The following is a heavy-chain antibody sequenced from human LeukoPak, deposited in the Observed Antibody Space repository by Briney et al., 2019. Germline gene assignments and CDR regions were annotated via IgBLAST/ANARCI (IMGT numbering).Heavy chain of an antibody. J-gene: IGHJ4*02. CDR2: ISGSGGST. D-gene: IGHD3-10*01. CDR1: GFTFSSYG. V-gene: IGHV3-23*01. CDR3: AKGNYYGSGSYYSPSDY. Sequence: GGTLRLSCAASGFTFSSYGMSWVRQAPGKGLEWVSAISGSGGSTYYADSVKGRFTISRDNSKNTLYLQMNSLRAEDTAVYYCAKGNYYGSGSYYSPSDYWGQGTLVTVSS.